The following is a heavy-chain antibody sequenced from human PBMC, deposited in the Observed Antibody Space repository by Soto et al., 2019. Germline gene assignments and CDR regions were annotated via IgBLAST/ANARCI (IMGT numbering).Heavy chain of an antibody. CDR2: ILYDGSNK. CDR1: GFTFSSYG. Sequence: ESVGGVVQPGRSLRLSCAASGFTFSSYGMHWVRQAPGKGLEWVAVILYDGSNKYYADSVKGRFTISRDNSKNTLYLQMNSLRAEDTAVYYCATPGYSSSWYKDYWGQGTLVTVSS. D-gene: IGHD6-13*01. CDR3: ATPGYSSSWYKDY. V-gene: IGHV3-30*03. J-gene: IGHJ4*02.